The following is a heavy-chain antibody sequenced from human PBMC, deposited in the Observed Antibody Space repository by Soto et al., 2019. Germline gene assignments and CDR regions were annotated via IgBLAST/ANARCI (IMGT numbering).Heavy chain of an antibody. Sequence: QVQLQQSGPGLVKPSQTLSLTCAISGDSVSSNSAAWNWIRQSPSRGLEWLERAYYRSQWYYDSAVSVRSRITVIPDTSKNQFSLQLSSVTPEDTAVYFCTKQKGDSRTYNGMDVWGQGTTVIVSS. CDR3: TKQKGDSRTYNGMDV. CDR1: GDSVSSNSAA. V-gene: IGHV6-1*01. D-gene: IGHD2-21*02. CDR2: AYYRSQWYY. J-gene: IGHJ6*02.